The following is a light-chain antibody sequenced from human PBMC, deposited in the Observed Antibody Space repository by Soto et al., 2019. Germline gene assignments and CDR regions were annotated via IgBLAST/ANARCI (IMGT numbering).Light chain of an antibody. CDR1: QSISSN. V-gene: IGKV3-15*01. CDR2: GAS. Sequence: EIVMTQSPATLSVSPGERVTLSCMASQSISSNLAWPQKKPGQAPRLPIYGASCSATGVPARFSGSVSGTGFSLTFSRLLSDDLAVYYCLQYTTWRLSFRRGIKVNVK. CDR3: LQYTTWRLS. J-gene: IGKJ4*01.